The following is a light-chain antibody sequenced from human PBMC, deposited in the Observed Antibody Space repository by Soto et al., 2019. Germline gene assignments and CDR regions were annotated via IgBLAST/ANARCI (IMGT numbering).Light chain of an antibody. CDR2: HAS. J-gene: IGKJ1*01. CDR1: QSISNW. Sequence: DIQMTQSPSTLPASVGDRVTITCRASQSISNWLAWYQQKPGTAPKVLIYHASNLQSGVPLRFSGSGSGTGFSLTISSLQAEDSATYYCLQHNAYPRTFGQGTKVDIK. V-gene: IGKV1-5*01. CDR3: LQHNAYPRT.